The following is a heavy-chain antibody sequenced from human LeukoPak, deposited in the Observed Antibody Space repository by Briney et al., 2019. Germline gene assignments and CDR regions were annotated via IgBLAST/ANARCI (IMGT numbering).Heavy chain of an antibody. J-gene: IGHJ3*01. V-gene: IGHV4-59*01. CDR1: GDSISSYY. Sequence: PSETLSLTCTVSGDSISSYYWTWIRQPPGKGLEWIGSVYYSGSINYNPSLKSRVTISVDTSKTQLSLKLDSVTAADAAVYYYARDHALGRYPAFDFWGQGTMVTVS. D-gene: IGHD1-14*01. CDR3: ARDHALGRYPAFDF. CDR2: VYYSGSI.